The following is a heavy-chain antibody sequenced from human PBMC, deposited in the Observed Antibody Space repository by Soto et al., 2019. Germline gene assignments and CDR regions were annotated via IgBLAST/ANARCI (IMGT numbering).Heavy chain of an antibody. CDR3: ASSSPYTVVRPPTGNQDYYGMDV. CDR2: VIPVFGTT. Sequence: QVQLVQSGAEVKKPGSSVKVFCNASGGTFSNYTISWVRQAPGQGLEWMGGVIPVFGTTDYEQKFQGSVTITADGSTSTAYMKLSSLSSADTAVYYCASSSPYTVVRPPTGNQDYYGMDVWGQGTTVTVSS. CDR1: GGTFSNYT. J-gene: IGHJ6*02. D-gene: IGHD2-2*01. V-gene: IGHV1-69*01.